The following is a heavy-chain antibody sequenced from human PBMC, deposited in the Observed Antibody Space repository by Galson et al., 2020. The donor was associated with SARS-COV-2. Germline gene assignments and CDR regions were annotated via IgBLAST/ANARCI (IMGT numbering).Heavy chain of an antibody. CDR3: ARYSSGWNSDAAFDI. V-gene: IGHV4-39*01. D-gene: IGHD6-19*01. Sequence: SETLSLTCTVSGGSISSSSYYWGWIRQPPGKGLEWIGSIYYSGSTYYNPSLKSRVTISVDTSKNQFSLKLSSVTAADTAVYYCARYSSGWNSDAAFDIWGQGTMVTVSS. CDR1: GGSISSSSYY. CDR2: IYYSGST. J-gene: IGHJ3*02.